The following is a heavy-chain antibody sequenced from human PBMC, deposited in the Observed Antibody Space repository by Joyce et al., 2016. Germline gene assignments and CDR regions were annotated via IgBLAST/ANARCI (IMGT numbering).Heavy chain of an antibody. CDR3: ARRKLGGSAFDF. J-gene: IGHJ4*02. V-gene: IGHV4-39*01. CDR1: GASIRSGSYY. D-gene: IGHD7-27*01. CDR2: FYHVGGT. Sequence: QLQLQESGPGLVKPSETLSLTCTVSGASIRSGSYYWGWIRQSPGKGLEWIGSFYHVGGTYYHPSLRNRVTISGDTSKSQISLRVNSVTAADTAVYYCARRKLGGSAFDFWGQGTLVTVSS.